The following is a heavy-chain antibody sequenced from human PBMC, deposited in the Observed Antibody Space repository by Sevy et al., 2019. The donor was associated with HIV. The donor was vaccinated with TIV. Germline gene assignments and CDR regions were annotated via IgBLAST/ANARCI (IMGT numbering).Heavy chain of an antibody. D-gene: IGHD3-3*01. CDR3: ARGFLAYYYYGMDV. CDR2: ISYDGSNK. V-gene: IGHV3-30-3*01. J-gene: IGHJ6*02. Sequence: GGSLRLSCAASGFTFSSYAMHWVRQAPGKGLEWVAVISYDGSNKYYADSVEGRFTISRDNSKNTLYLQMNSLRAEDTAVYYCARGFLAYYYYGMDVWGQGTTVIVSS. CDR1: GFTFSSYA.